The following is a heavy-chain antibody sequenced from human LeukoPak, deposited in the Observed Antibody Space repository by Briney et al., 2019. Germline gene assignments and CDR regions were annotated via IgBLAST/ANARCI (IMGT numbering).Heavy chain of an antibody. Sequence: GASVKVSCKASGGTFSTYPINWFRQAPGQGLEWMGGRIAVFPAPNYAQKFQGRITVTTDESTATAYMELSSLRSDDTAVYYCAGYYAWGQGTLVTVSS. D-gene: IGHD1-26*01. CDR2: RIAVFPAP. J-gene: IGHJ5*02. CDR1: GGTFSTYP. V-gene: IGHV1-69*05. CDR3: AGYYA.